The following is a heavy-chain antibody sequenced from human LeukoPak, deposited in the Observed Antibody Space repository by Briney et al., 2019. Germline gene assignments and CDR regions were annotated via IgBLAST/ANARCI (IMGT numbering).Heavy chain of an antibody. D-gene: IGHD4-17*01. Sequence: GGSLRLSCAASGFTFSSYSMSWVRQAPGKGLEWVSYISSSSSTIYYADSVKGRFTISRDNAKNMLYLEMNSLRVEDTAVYYCARVDYGDYQYFQHWGQGTLVTVSS. CDR3: ARVDYGDYQYFQH. V-gene: IGHV3-48*01. CDR2: ISSSSSTI. J-gene: IGHJ1*01. CDR1: GFTFSSYS.